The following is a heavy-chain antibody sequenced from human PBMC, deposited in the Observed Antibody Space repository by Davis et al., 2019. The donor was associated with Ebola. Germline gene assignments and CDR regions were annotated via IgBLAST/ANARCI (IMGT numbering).Heavy chain of an antibody. Sequence: MPSETLSLTCAVYGGSFSGYYWSWIRQPPGKGLEWIGEINHSGSTNYNPSLKSRVTISVDKSKNQFSLKLSSVTAADTAVYYCARDGGWVGAALFDYWGQGTLVTVSS. V-gene: IGHV4-34*01. CDR2: INHSGST. CDR1: GGSFSGYY. D-gene: IGHD2-15*01. J-gene: IGHJ4*02. CDR3: ARDGGWVGAALFDY.